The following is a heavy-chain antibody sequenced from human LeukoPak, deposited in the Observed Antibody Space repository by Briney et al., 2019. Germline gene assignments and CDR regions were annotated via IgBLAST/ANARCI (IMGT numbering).Heavy chain of an antibody. V-gene: IGHV3-23*01. CDR2: ISGSGGST. CDR1: GFTFSSYA. CDR3: GKTPNRWLQFTE. D-gene: IGHD5-24*01. Sequence: GASLRLSCAASGFTFSSYAMSWVRQAPGKGLEWVSAISGSGGSTYYADSVKGRFTISRDNSKNTLYLQMNSLRAEDTAVYYCGKTPNRWLQFTEWGQGTLVTVSS. J-gene: IGHJ4*02.